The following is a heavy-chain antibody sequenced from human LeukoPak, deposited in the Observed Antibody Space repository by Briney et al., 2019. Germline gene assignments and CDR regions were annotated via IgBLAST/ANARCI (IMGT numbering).Heavy chain of an antibody. D-gene: IGHD3-22*01. V-gene: IGHV3-7*01. CDR1: GFTFSSYW. Sequence: PGGSLRLSCAASGFTFSSYWMSWVRQAPGKGLEWVANIKQDGSEKYDVDSVKGRFTISRDNAKNSLYLQMNSLRAEDTAVYYCARTVRGRYYDSSGYPDHWGQGTLVTVSS. CDR2: IKQDGSEK. CDR3: ARTVRGRYYDSSGYPDH. J-gene: IGHJ5*02.